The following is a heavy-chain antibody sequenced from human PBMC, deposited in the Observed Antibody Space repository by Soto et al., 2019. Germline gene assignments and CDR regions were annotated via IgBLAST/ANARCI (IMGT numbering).Heavy chain of an antibody. CDR1: GGTFSSYA. Sequence: SVKVSCKASGGTFSSYAISWVRQAPGQGLEWMGGIIPIFGTANYAQKFQGRVTITADESTSTAYMELSSLRAEDTAVYYCVREGPGGYSYGYPDNNFYYAMDVWGHGNTVTGSS. CDR3: VREGPGGYSYGYPDNNFYYAMDV. J-gene: IGHJ6*02. V-gene: IGHV1-69*13. D-gene: IGHD5-18*01. CDR2: IIPIFGTA.